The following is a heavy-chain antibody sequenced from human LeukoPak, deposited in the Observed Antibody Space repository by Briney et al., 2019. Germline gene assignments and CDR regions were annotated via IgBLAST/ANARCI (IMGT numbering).Heavy chain of an antibody. CDR3: ARKSGYARDY. Sequence: GGSLRLSCAASGFTFSSYAMHWVRQAPGKGLEWVAVISYDGSNKYYADSVKGRFTISRDNSKNTLYLQMNSLRAEDTAVYYCARKSGYARDYWGQGTLVIVSS. V-gene: IGHV3-30-3*01. D-gene: IGHD5-12*01. CDR2: ISYDGSNK. J-gene: IGHJ4*02. CDR1: GFTFSSYA.